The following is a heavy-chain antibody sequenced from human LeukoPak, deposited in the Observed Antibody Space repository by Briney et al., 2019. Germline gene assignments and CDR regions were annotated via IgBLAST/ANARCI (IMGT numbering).Heavy chain of an antibody. D-gene: IGHD2-2*01. CDR3: AKALVPAAPVDY. CDR2: IRYDGNNK. CDR1: GFTFSSYG. Sequence: HPGGSLRLSCAASGFTFSSYGMHWVRQAPGKGLEWVAFIRYDGNNKYYADSVKGRFTISRDNSKNTLYLQMNSLRAEDTAVYYCAKALVPAAPVDYWGQGTLVTVSS. V-gene: IGHV3-30*02. J-gene: IGHJ4*02.